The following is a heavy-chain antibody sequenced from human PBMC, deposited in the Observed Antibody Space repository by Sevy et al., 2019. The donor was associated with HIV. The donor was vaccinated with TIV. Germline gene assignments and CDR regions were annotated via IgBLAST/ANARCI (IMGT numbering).Heavy chain of an antibody. CDR3: ARGRGAHILDYYGLDV. CDR2: IYHSGST. D-gene: IGHD2-8*02. J-gene: IGHJ6*02. CDR1: NYSISNGYY. Sequence: SETLSLTCAVSNYSISNGYYWGWLRQPPGKGLEWIGNIYHSGSTYYNASLKGRVTISVDKSKNRFSLKLNSVTAADSAVYYCARGRGAHILDYYGLDVWGQGTTVTVSS. V-gene: IGHV4-38-2*01.